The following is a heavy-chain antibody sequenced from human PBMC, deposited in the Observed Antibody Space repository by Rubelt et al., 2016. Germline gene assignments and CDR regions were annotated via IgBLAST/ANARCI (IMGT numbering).Heavy chain of an antibody. CDR1: GVSISSYY. CDR3: ARENLPSSVNRLPRLVDY. V-gene: IGHV4-59*01. CDR2: IFHNGRT. Sequence: QVQLQESGPGLVQPSETLSLTCTVSGVSISSYYWSWIRQPPGTGLEWIGFIFHNGRTNYNPSLKRRVTMSIAASKKQFSLRLTCGTAAETAVYYCARENLPSSVNRLPRLVDYWGQGTLVTVSS. D-gene: IGHD3-22*01. J-gene: IGHJ4*02.